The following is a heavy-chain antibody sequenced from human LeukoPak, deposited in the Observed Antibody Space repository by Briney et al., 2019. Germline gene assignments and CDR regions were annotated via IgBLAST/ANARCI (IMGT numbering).Heavy chain of an antibody. Sequence: PGGSLRLSCAASGFTFSTYNMNWDRQAPGKGLEWVSSISSDSTYMQYADSVKGRFTISRDNAKNSLYLQMNSLRADDTAVYYCAGRDYGDSWGQGALVTVSS. CDR1: GFTFSTYN. CDR3: AGRDYGDS. V-gene: IGHV3-21*01. J-gene: IGHJ4*02. CDR2: ISSDSTYM.